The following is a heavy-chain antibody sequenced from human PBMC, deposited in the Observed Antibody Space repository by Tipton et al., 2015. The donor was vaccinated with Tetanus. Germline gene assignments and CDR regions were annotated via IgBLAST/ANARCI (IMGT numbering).Heavy chain of an antibody. Sequence: TLSLICTVSGGSISSYYWSWIRQPAGKGLEWIGRIYTSGSTYYNPSLKSRVTISVDTSKNQFSLKLSSVTAADTAVYYCARHNPSGLWFGELDSSFDYWGQGTLVTVSS. CDR1: GGSISSYY. D-gene: IGHD3-10*01. CDR3: ARHNPSGLWFGELDSSFDY. CDR2: IYTSGST. J-gene: IGHJ4*02. V-gene: IGHV4-4*07.